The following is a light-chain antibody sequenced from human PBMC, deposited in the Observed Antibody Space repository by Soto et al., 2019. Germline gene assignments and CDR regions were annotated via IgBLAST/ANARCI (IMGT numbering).Light chain of an antibody. J-gene: IGKJ5*01. CDR3: QHYNSYSIT. CDR2: KAS. Sequence: DIQMTQSPSTLSASVGDRVTITCRASQSISNWLAWYQQKPGKAPKLLIYKASSLESGVTSRFSGSGSGTAFTLTISSLQPDDFATYYCQHYNSYSITFGQGTRLEIK. V-gene: IGKV1-5*03. CDR1: QSISNW.